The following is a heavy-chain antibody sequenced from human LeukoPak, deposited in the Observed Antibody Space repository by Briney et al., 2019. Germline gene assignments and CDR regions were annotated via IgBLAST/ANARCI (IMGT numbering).Heavy chain of an antibody. V-gene: IGHV3-43*02. CDR1: GFTFDDYA. CDR3: AKDMARNSNWGSSY. J-gene: IGHJ4*02. CDR2: ISGDGGST. Sequence: GGSLRLSCAASGFTFDDYAMHWVRQAPGKGLEWVSLISGDGGSTYYADSVKGRFTISRDNSKNSLYLQMNSLRTEDTALYYCAKDMARNSNWGSSYWGQGTLVTVSS. D-gene: IGHD7-27*01.